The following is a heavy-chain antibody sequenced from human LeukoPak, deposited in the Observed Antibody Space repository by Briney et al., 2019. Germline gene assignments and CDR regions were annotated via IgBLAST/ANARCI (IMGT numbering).Heavy chain of an antibody. CDR2: IKQDGSEK. CDR3: ARDREGDF. Sequence: PGGSLRLSCAASGFTFSNAWMSWVRQAPGKGLEWVANIKQDGSEKYYVDSVKGRFTISRDNAKNSLYLQMNSLRAEDTAVYYCARDREGDFWGQGTLVTVSS. D-gene: IGHD1-26*01. V-gene: IGHV3-7*01. CDR1: GFTFSNAW. J-gene: IGHJ4*02.